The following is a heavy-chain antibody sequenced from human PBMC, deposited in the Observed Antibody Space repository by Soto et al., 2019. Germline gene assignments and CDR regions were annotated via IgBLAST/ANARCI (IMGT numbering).Heavy chain of an antibody. CDR3: VRTSLVVAVATREDF. CDR1: GFTFSNYW. J-gene: IGHJ4*02. D-gene: IGHD2-15*01. V-gene: IGHV3-74*01. CDR2: MDSDRSRI. Sequence: EVQLVESGGCFVQPGESLRLSCAASGFTFSNYWMHWVRQAPGKGLVWGSRMDSDRSRITDADFVKGRFTISRDNAKNTVYLHMNSLTAEDTAVYYCVRTSLVVAVATREDFWGQGTLVTVSS.